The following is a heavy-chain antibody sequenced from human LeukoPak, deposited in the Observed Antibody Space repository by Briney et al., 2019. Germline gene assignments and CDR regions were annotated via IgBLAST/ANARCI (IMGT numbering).Heavy chain of an antibody. J-gene: IGHJ6*02. V-gene: IGHV4-59*08. CDR3: ARHRALRIAAAGTRYYYYGMDV. CDR1: GGSISSYY. Sequence: SEPLSLTCTVSGGSISSYYWSWIRQPPGKGLEWIGYIYYSGSTNYNPSLKSRVTISVDTSKNQFSLKLSSVTAADTAVYYCARHRALRIAAAGTRYYYYGMDVWGQGTTVTVSS. D-gene: IGHD6-13*01. CDR2: IYYSGST.